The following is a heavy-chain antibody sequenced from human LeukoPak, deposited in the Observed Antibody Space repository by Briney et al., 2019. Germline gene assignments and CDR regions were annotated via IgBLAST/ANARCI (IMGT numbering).Heavy chain of an antibody. V-gene: IGHV3-23*01. J-gene: IGHJ4*02. CDR2: IRGSDGST. D-gene: IGHD4-17*01. CDR1: GFPFSTYA. Sequence: GGSLRLSRAASGFPFSTYAMSWVRQAPGKGLEWVSSIRGSDGSTHYADSVKGRFAISRDNSKNTLYLQMNSLRAEDTAVYYCAKDVYGDYGGLDYWGQGTLVTVSS. CDR3: AKDVYGDYGGLDY.